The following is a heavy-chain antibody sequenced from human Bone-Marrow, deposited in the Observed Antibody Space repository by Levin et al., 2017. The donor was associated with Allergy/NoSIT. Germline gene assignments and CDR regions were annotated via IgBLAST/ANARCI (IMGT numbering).Heavy chain of an antibody. D-gene: IGHD3-9*01. J-gene: IGHJ6*02. CDR2: ISSSGSTI. CDR1: GFTFSDYY. CDR3: ARDFYDILTGYYTYYGMDV. Sequence: AGGSLRLSCAASGFTFSDYYMSWIRQAPGKGLEWVSYISSSGSTIYYADSVKGRFTISRDNAKNSLYLQMNSLRAEDTAVYYCARDFYDILTGYYTYYGMDVWGQGTTVTVSS. V-gene: IGHV3-11*01.